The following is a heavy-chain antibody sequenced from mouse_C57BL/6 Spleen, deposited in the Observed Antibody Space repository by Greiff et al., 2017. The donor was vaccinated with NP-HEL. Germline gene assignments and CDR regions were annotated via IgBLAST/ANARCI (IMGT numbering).Heavy chain of an antibody. V-gene: IGHV1-64*01. CDR3: ARHDYDYFDY. Sequence: LQQSGASVKISCKASGYAFSSYWMNWVKQRPGQGLEWIGMIHPNSGSTNYNEKFKSKATLTVDKSSSTAYMQLSSLTSEDSAVYYCARHDYDYFDYWGQGTTLTVSS. J-gene: IGHJ2*01. CDR1: GYAFSSYW. D-gene: IGHD2-4*01. CDR2: IHPNSGST.